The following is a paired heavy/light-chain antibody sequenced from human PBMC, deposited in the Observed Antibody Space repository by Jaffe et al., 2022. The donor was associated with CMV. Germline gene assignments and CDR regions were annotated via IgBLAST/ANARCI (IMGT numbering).Heavy chain of an antibody. Sequence: QVQLVESGGGVVQPGTSLRLSCVASGFGFDNYGMHWVRQAPGKGLEWVALIWFDGSDIDYADSVKGRFTISRDNSENTLYLQMTDLRAEDTGVYFCARFYNYRHYHGLDVWGQGTTVTVSS. CDR1: GFGFDNYG. CDR2: IWFDGSDI. D-gene: IGHD3-22*01. V-gene: IGHV3-33*01. CDR3: ARFYNYRHYHGLDV. J-gene: IGHJ6*02.
Light chain of an antibody. Sequence: DIVMTQSPDSLAVSLGERATINCKSSQSVFSNSNNKNYLAWYQQKPGQPPRLLFYWASIRQSGVPDRFSGSGSGTDFTLTISSLQAEDVAVYYCQQYYSTPLAFGGGTKVEI. CDR3: QQYYSTPLA. J-gene: IGKJ4*02. CDR1: QSVFSNSNNKNY. CDR2: WAS. V-gene: IGKV4-1*01.